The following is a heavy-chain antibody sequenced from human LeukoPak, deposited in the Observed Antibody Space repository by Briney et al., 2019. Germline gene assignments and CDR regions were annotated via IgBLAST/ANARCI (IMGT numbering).Heavy chain of an antibody. Sequence: ASLKVSCKASGYTFTSYGISWVRQAPGQGLGWMGRISDYNGNTNYAQKIQGRVTITTDTSTSTAYMEMTSLRSDDTAVYYCARVRAVPTIAAAGTSYYNGMDVWGQGTTVTVSS. V-gene: IGHV1-18*01. D-gene: IGHD6-13*01. J-gene: IGHJ6*02. CDR3: ARVRAVPTIAAAGTSYYNGMDV. CDR1: GYTFTSYG. CDR2: ISDYNGNT.